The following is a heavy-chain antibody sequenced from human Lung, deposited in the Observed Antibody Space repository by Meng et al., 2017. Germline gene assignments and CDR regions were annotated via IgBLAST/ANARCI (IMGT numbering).Heavy chain of an antibody. CDR1: GFTFSSYS. Sequence: EVQLVESGGGLVKPGWSLRLYCAASGFTFSSYSMNWVRQAPGKGLEWVSSISSSSSYIYYADSVKGRFTISRDNAKNSLYLQMNSLRAEDTAVYYCARDPRVLLWFGESGWFDPWGQGTLVTVSS. CDR2: ISSSSSYI. CDR3: ARDPRVLLWFGESGWFDP. V-gene: IGHV3-21*01. J-gene: IGHJ5*02. D-gene: IGHD3-10*01.